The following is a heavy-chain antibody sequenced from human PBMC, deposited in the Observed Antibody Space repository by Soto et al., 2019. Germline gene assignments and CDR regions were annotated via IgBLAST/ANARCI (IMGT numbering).Heavy chain of an antibody. Sequence: PSETLSLTCTVSGGSISNYYWSWIRQPPGKGLEWIGYIYYSGSINYNPSLKSRVTISVDTSKNQFSLKLNSVTAADTAVYYCAREFRYCSGGNCYSVDAFEIWGQGTMVTV. V-gene: IGHV4-59*01. CDR1: GGSISNYY. J-gene: IGHJ3*02. D-gene: IGHD2-15*01. CDR2: IYYSGSI. CDR3: AREFRYCSGGNCYSVDAFEI.